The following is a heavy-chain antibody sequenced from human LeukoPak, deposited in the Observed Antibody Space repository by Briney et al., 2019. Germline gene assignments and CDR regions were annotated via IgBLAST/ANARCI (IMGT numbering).Heavy chain of an antibody. V-gene: IGHV3-21*01. CDR1: GFTFSSYR. CDR2: ISSSSSYI. CDR3: ARAQRDYYGSGSPYNPVDY. Sequence: GGSRTLSCAASGFTFSSYRMNWVRQAPGKGLEWVSSISSSSSYIYYADSVKGRFTISRYNAKNSLYLQINSLGAEDTAVYYCARAQRDYYGSGSPYNPVDYWGQGNLVTVSS. J-gene: IGHJ4*02. D-gene: IGHD3-10*01.